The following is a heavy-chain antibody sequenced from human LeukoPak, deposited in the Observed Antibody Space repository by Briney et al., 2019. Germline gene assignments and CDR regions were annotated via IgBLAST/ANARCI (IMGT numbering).Heavy chain of an antibody. CDR2: IESDGSRT. CDR3: VRGGHKLDIETSRYYYGLDV. Sequence: AGGSLRLSCAASGITLSDYWMYWVRQGPGKGLVHVSCIESDGSRTVYADSVKGRFTISRDNAKNTMYLQMNSLRAEDTAVYYCVRGGHKLDIETSRYYYGLDVWGQGTTVTVSS. D-gene: IGHD2-2*03. CDR1: GITLSDYW. V-gene: IGHV3-74*03. J-gene: IGHJ6*02.